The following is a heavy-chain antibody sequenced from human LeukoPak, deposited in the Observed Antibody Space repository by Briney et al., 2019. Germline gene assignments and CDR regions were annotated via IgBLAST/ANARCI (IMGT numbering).Heavy chain of an antibody. CDR3: AREGMGYFDS. V-gene: IGHV3-66*01. Sequence: GGSLRLSCAASGFNITSNYMNWVRQAPGKGLEWVAIIYSGGFTYYRDSVKGRFTIYRDNSKNTVYLQMNSLRVEDTAVYYCAREGMGYFDSWGQGALVTVSS. CDR1: GFNITSNY. J-gene: IGHJ4*02. D-gene: IGHD5-24*01. CDR2: IYSGGFT.